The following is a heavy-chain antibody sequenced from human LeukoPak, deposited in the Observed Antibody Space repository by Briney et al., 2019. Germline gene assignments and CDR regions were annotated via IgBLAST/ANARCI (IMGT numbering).Heavy chain of an antibody. Sequence: SETLSLTCTVSGASISSYYWSWIRHPPGKGLEWIGYISYSGNTNYKPSLRGRVTISVDTSKNQFSLKMTSVTAADTAVYYCAGGGGDRWAAFHVWGQGTMVTASS. CDR3: AGGGGDRWAAFHV. J-gene: IGHJ3*01. CDR1: GASISSYY. D-gene: IGHD2-21*02. V-gene: IGHV4-59*01. CDR2: ISYSGNT.